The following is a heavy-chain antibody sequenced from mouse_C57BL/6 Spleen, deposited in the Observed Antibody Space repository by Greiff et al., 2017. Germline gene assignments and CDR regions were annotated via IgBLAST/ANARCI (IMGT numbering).Heavy chain of an antibody. Sequence: DVQLVESGGGLVKPGGSLKLSCAASGFTFSSYAMSWVRQTPEKRLEWVATISDGGSYTYYPDNVKGRFTISRDNAKNNLYLQMSHLKSEDTAMYYCARDGSPYWYFDVWGTGTTVTVSS. V-gene: IGHV5-4*01. CDR3: ARDGSPYWYFDV. D-gene: IGHD6-1*01. CDR1: GFTFSSYA. J-gene: IGHJ1*03. CDR2: ISDGGSYT.